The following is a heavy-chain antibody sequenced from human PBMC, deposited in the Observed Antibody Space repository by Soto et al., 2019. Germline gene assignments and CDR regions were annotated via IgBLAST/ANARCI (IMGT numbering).Heavy chain of an antibody. CDR2: ISGSGGSK. CDR1: GFTFSSYA. Sequence: EVQLLESGGGLVQPGGSLRLSCAASGFTFSSYAMSWVRQAPGKGLEWVSAISGSGGSKYYADSVKGRFTITRDNSKNTLYLQMNSLRAEDTAVYYCAKDLTTVVTPSHYFDYWGQGTLVTVSS. V-gene: IGHV3-23*01. J-gene: IGHJ4*02. D-gene: IGHD4-17*01. CDR3: AKDLTTVVTPSHYFDY.